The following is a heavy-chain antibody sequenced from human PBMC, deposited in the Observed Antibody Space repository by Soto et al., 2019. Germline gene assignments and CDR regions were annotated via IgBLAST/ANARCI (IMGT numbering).Heavy chain of an antibody. V-gene: IGHV3-33*01. Sequence: QVQLVESGGGVAQPGRSLRLSCTVSGFTFSGHAMHWVRQAPGKGLEWVTQIWYDGSNKYYAESVKGRFTISRDNSKNTLYLQMHSLRVEDTAVYYCARDGQGLAPYALDVWSKGTSVTVSS. J-gene: IGHJ6*04. CDR1: GFTFSGHA. D-gene: IGHD6-19*01. CDR3: ARDGQGLAPYALDV. CDR2: IWYDGSNK.